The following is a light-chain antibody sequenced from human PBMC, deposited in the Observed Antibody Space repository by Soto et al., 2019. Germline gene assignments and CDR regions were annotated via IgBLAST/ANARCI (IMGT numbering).Light chain of an antibody. Sequence: EIVMTQSPATLSVSPGERATLSCRASQSVSSNLAWYQQKPGQAPRLLIYSASTRATGIPARFSGSGSGTKFTLTISSLQSEDFAVYYCQQYNNWPPWAFGGGTKVDIK. CDR2: SAS. CDR1: QSVSSN. V-gene: IGKV3-15*01. J-gene: IGKJ4*01. CDR3: QQYNNWPPWA.